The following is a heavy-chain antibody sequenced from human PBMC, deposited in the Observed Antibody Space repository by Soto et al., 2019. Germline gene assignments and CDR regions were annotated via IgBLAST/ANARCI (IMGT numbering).Heavy chain of an antibody. Sequence: ASVKVSCKASGYTFTGYYMHWERQPPGQGLEWMGWINSNSVATNYAQKFQGRVTMSRDASISAASMVLCSLRSEDTAADYFAMASYSSGTQHWGQGTLVTVSS. CDR1: GYTFTGYY. D-gene: IGHD3-22*01. CDR3: AMASYSSGTQH. J-gene: IGHJ4*02. V-gene: IGHV1-2*02. CDR2: INSNSVAT.